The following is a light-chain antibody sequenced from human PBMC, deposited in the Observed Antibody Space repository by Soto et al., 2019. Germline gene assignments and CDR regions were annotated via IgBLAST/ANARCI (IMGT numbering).Light chain of an antibody. CDR3: QQYGSSPLT. V-gene: IGKV3-20*01. CDR2: GAS. CDR1: QSVSSSY. J-gene: IGKJ4*01. Sequence: EIVLTQSPDTLSLSPGESATLSWRASQSVSSSYLAWYQQKPGQTPRLLIYGASSRATGIPDRFRGSGSGTDFTLTISRLEPEDFAVYYCQQYGSSPLTFGGGTKVEIK.